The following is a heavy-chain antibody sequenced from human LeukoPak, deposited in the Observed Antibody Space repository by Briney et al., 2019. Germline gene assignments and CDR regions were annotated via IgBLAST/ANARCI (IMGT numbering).Heavy chain of an antibody. Sequence: SETLSLTCTAPGGSISSSSYYWGWIRQPPGKGLEWIGSIYYSGSTYYIPSLKSRVTISVDTSKNPFSLKLSSVTAADTAVYYCASPDSSGYYSHGTFDYWGQGTLVTVSS. CDR2: IYYSGST. V-gene: IGHV4-39*01. D-gene: IGHD3-22*01. CDR3: ASPDSSGYYSHGTFDY. CDR1: GGSISSSSYY. J-gene: IGHJ4*02.